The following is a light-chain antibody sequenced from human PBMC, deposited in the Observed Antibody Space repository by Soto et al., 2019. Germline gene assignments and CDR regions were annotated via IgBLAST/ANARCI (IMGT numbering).Light chain of an antibody. Sequence: QSALTQPASVSGSPGQSITISCIVTSSNIGDHNSVSWYLQQPGKAPKLMIYAVSNRPSGVSNRFSGSKSGNTASLTISGLQAEDEADYYCSSYTTSTTVIFGGGTKLTVL. CDR1: SSNIGDHNS. J-gene: IGLJ2*01. V-gene: IGLV2-14*03. CDR3: SSYTTSTTVI. CDR2: AVS.